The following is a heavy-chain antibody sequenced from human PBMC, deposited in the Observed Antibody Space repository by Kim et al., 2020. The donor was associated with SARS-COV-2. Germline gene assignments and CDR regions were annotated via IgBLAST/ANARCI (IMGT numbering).Heavy chain of an antibody. D-gene: IGHD5-12*01. CDR1: GFTFSDYY. J-gene: IGHJ4*02. Sequence: GGSLRLSCAASGFTFSDYYMSWIRQAPGKGLEWVSYISSSGSTIYYADSVKGRFTISRDNAKNSLYLQMNSLRAEDTAVYYCTRVEVATPRWHYVDYWGQGALVTVSS. CDR2: ISSSGSTI. CDR3: TRVEVATPRWHYVDY. V-gene: IGHV3-11*01.